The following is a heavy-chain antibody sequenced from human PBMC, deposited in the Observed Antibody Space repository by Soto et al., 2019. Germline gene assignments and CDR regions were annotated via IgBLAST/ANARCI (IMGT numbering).Heavy chain of an antibody. CDR3: ATTGLVVVTASAFDY. D-gene: IGHD2-21*02. CDR2: INPNSGGT. Sequence: QVQLVQSGAAVKKPGASVKVSCKASGYPFTGYYMHWVRQAPGQGLEWMGWINPNSGGTNYAQKFQGRVTMTRDTSISTAYMELSRLRSDDTAVYYCATTGLVVVTASAFDYWGQGTLVTVSS. J-gene: IGHJ4*02. V-gene: IGHV1-2*02. CDR1: GYPFTGYY.